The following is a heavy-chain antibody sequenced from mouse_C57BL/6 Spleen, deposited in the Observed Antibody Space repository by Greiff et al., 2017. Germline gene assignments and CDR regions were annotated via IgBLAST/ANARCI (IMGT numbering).Heavy chain of an antibody. CDR2: IHPNSGST. CDR3: AREDSNYGNAWFAY. J-gene: IGHJ3*01. CDR1: GYTFTSYW. D-gene: IGHD2-5*01. Sequence: QVQLQQPGAELVKPGASVQLSCKASGYTFTSYWMHWVKQRPGQGLEWIGMIHPNSGSTNYNEKFKSKATLTVDKSSRTAYMQLSSLTSEDSAVYYCAREDSNYGNAWFAYWGQGTLVTVSA. V-gene: IGHV1-64*01.